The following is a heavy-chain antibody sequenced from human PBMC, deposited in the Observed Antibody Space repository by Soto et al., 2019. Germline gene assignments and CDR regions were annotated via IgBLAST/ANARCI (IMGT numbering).Heavy chain of an antibody. V-gene: IGHV4-59*01. CDR2: IYYSGST. CDR3: ARVLPAATGNWFDP. CDR1: GGSISSYY. J-gene: IGHJ5*02. D-gene: IGHD2-2*01. Sequence: QVQLQESGPGLVKPSETLSLTCTVSGGSISSYYWSWIRQPPGKGLEWIGYIYYSGSTNYNPSLKSRVTISVDTSKNQFSLKLSSVTAADTAVYYCARVLPAATGNWFDPWGQGTLVTVSS.